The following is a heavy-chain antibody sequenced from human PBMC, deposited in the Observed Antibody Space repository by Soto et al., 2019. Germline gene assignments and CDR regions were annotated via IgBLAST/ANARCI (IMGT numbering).Heavy chain of an antibody. D-gene: IGHD2-2*01. Sequence: RASVKVSCKASGYTFTGYYMHWVRQAPGQGLEWMGWINPNSGGTNYAQKFQGWVTMTRDTSISTAYMELSRLRSDDTAVYYCARDKTRGVPAAIFRRGQYGMDVWGQGTTVTVSS. CDR3: ARDKTRGVPAAIFRRGQYGMDV. V-gene: IGHV1-2*04. CDR1: GYTFTGYY. CDR2: INPNSGGT. J-gene: IGHJ6*02.